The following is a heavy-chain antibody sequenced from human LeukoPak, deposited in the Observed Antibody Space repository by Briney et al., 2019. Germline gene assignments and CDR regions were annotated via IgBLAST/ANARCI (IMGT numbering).Heavy chain of an antibody. D-gene: IGHD4-17*01. V-gene: IGHV4-59*01. CDR3: ARGVYGDYVDFDY. CDR2: IYYSGNT. CDR1: GDSISLYY. Sequence: RTSETLSLTCTVSGDSISLYYWSWIRQPPGKGLEWIGYIYYSGNTKYSPSLKSRVTISVDTSKSQISLKLSSVTAADTAVYYCARGVYGDYVDFDYWGQGTLVTVSS. J-gene: IGHJ4*02.